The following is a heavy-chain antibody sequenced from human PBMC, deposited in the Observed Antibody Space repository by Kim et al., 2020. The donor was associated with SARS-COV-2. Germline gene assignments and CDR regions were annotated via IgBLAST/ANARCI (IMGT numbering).Heavy chain of an antibody. CDR2: ISWNSGSI. D-gene: IGHD5-12*01. CDR1: GFTFGDYA. J-gene: IGHJ4*02. Sequence: GGSLRLSCAASGFTFGDYAMHWVRQAPGKGLEWVSGISWNSGSIGYADSVKGRFTISRDNAKNSLYLQMNSLRAEDTALYYCAKEPPRWLQLSYFDYWGQGTLVTVSS. CDR3: AKEPPRWLQLSYFDY. V-gene: IGHV3-9*01.